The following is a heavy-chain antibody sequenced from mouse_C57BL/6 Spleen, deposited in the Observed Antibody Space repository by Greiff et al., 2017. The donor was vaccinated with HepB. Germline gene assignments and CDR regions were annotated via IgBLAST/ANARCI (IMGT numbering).Heavy chain of an antibody. J-gene: IGHJ1*03. Sequence: EVKLMESEGGLVQPGSSMKLSCTASGFTFSDYYMAWVRQVPEKGLEWVANINYDGSSTYYLDSLKSRFIISRDNAKNILYLQMSSLKSEDTATYYCARAPHYYGSRGGYFDVWGTGTTVTVSS. V-gene: IGHV5-16*01. D-gene: IGHD1-1*01. CDR3: ARAPHYYGSRGGYFDV. CDR2: INYDGSST. CDR1: GFTFSDYY.